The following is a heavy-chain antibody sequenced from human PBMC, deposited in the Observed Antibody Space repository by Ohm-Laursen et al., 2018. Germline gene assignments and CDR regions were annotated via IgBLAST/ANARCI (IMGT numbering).Heavy chain of an antibody. CDR3: ARGYNTGEPDY. V-gene: IGHV3-48*03. CDR1: GFTFSSYE. D-gene: IGHD1-14*01. Sequence: SLRLSCTASGFTFSSYEMNWVRQAPGKGLEWVSYISSSGSTIYYADSVKGRFTISRDNAKNTVYLQMNSLRAEDTAVYYCARGYNTGEPDYWGQGTQVTVSS. J-gene: IGHJ4*02. CDR2: ISSSGSTI.